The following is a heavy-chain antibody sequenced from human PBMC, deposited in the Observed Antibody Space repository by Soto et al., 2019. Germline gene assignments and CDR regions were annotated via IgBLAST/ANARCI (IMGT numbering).Heavy chain of an antibody. J-gene: IGHJ6*02. Sequence: QVQLVQSGAEVKKPGASVKVSCKASGYTSTSYAMHWVRQAPGQRPEWMGWINAGNGNTKYSQKFQGRVTITRDTSASTAYMELSSLRSEDTAVYYCARAQDAYSNYDYYYYGMDVWGQGTTVTVSS. CDR1: GYTSTSYA. CDR2: INAGNGNT. D-gene: IGHD4-4*01. CDR3: ARAQDAYSNYDYYYYGMDV. V-gene: IGHV1-3*01.